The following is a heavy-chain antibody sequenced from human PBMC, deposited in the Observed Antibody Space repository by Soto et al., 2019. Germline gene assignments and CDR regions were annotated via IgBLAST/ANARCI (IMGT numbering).Heavy chain of an antibody. Sequence: EVLLVESGGGLVQPGGSLRLSCAASGFTFNTYWMTWVRQAPGKGLEWVASINKDASVKDYAESLRDRFTISRDALKKALYLQMNTLRVDDSAVSYCVSRSGWIFDHWGQGTLVPVSS. D-gene: IGHD6-19*01. CDR3: VSRSGWIFDH. J-gene: IGHJ4*02. V-gene: IGHV3-7*03. CDR1: GFTFNTYW. CDR2: INKDASVK.